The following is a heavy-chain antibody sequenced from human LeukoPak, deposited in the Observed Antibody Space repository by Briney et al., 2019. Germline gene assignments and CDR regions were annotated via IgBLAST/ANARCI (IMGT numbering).Heavy chain of an antibody. J-gene: IGHJ4*02. CDR3: ARVYYYDSSGYPSYSFDY. CDR2: INPNSGGT. Sequence: PQASVKVSCKASGYTFTGYYMHWVRQAPGQGLEWMGWINPNSGGTNYAQRFQGRVTMTRDTSISTAYMELSRLRSDDTAVYYCARVYYYDSSGYPSYSFDYWGQGTLVTVSS. CDR1: GYTFTGYY. D-gene: IGHD3-22*01. V-gene: IGHV1-2*02.